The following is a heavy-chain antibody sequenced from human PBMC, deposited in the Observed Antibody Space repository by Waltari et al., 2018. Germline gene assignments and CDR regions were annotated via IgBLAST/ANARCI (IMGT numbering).Heavy chain of an antibody. CDR2: IKEDGSRK. Sequence: EVQLVASGGGLVQPGGSLRLSFAVSGFTLSNYWMGWVRQAPGKGLEWGAGIKEDGSRKDYGDSVKGRFTISRDNAKSTLYLQMNSLRAEDTAVFYCVRNRGWQQFDFWGQGTLVTVSS. CDR3: VRNRGWQQFDF. J-gene: IGHJ4*02. CDR1: GFTLSNYW. V-gene: IGHV3-7*01. D-gene: IGHD2-15*01.